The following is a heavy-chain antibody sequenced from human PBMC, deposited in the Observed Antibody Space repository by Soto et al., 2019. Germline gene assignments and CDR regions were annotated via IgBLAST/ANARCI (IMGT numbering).Heavy chain of an antibody. D-gene: IGHD2-21*02. CDR2: IYYSGST. CDR1: GGSISSGGYY. Sequence: PSETLSLTCTVSGGSISSGGYYWSWIRQHPGKGLEWIGYIYYSGSTYYNPSLKSRVTISVDTSKNQFSLKLSSVTAADTAVYYCARGSTLGDCCGYWYFDLWGRGTLVTVSS. J-gene: IGHJ2*01. V-gene: IGHV4-31*03. CDR3: ARGSTLGDCCGYWYFDL.